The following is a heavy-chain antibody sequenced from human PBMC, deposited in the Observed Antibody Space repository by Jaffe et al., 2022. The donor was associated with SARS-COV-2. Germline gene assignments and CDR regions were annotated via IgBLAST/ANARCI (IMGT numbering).Heavy chain of an antibody. CDR2: INHSGST. J-gene: IGHJ4*02. Sequence: QVQLQQWGAGLLKPSETLSLTCAVYGGSFSGYYWSWIRQPPGKGLEWIGEINHSGSTNYNPSLKSRVTISVDTSKNQFSLKLSSVTAADTAVYYCARDIWDYYDSRLTPRAVDYWGQGTLVTVSS. CDR3: ARDIWDYYDSRLTPRAVDY. V-gene: IGHV4-34*01. CDR1: GGSFSGYY. D-gene: IGHD3-22*01.